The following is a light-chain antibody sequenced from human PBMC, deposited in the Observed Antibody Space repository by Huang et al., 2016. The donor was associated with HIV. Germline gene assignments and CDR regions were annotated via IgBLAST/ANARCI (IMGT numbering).Light chain of an antibody. CDR3: QQRSRT. CDR2: DAS. CDR1: QSISNY. V-gene: IGKV3-11*01. Sequence: EIVLTQSPATLSLSPGERATLSCRASQSISNYLAWYQQKPGQAPRLLIYDASNRATGIPARCSCSGSGTDFTLTISSLESEDFAVYYCQQRSRTFGGGTKVEIK. J-gene: IGKJ4*01.